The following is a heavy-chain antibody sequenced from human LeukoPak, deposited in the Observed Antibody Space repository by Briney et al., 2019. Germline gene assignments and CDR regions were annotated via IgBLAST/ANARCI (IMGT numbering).Heavy chain of an antibody. CDR3: GRGGNYYLDP. J-gene: IGHJ5*02. CDR1: GFTLSSHW. V-gene: IGHV3-74*01. CDR2: ISPDGRTI. D-gene: IGHD3-10*01. Sequence: GGSLRLSCVGSGFTLSSHWIHWVRQVPGQGLTWVSRISPDGRTINYADSVKGRFTISRDNAKSTVDLQIDSLGVADSAVYYCGRGGNYYLDPWGQGTLVTVSS.